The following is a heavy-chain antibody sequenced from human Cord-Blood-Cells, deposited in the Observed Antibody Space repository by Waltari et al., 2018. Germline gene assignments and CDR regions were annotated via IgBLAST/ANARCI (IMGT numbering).Heavy chain of an antibody. CDR1: GFTFRNAW. J-gene: IGHJ3*02. D-gene: IGHD6-13*01. Sequence: EVQLVESGGSLVKPGGSLRLSCAASGFTFRNAWMSWVRQAPGKGLEWVGRIKSKTDGGTTDYAAPVKGRFTISRDDSKNTLYLQMNSLKTEDTAVYYCTWIAAAADAFDIWGQGTMVTVSS. V-gene: IGHV3-15*01. CDR3: TWIAAAADAFDI. CDR2: IKSKTDGGTT.